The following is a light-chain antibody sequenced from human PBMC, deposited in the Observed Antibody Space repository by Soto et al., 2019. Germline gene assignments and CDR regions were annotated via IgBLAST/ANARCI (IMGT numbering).Light chain of an antibody. CDR2: ATS. V-gene: IGKV1-12*01. CDR1: QSIVSF. CDR3: QQLKSFPLS. J-gene: IGKJ4*01. Sequence: DIQMTQSPSSVSASVGDRVTITCRASQSIVSFLAWYQQKPGKAPNLLIYATSTLQSGVPSRFSGSGSGTDFTLTISSLQPEEFATYYCQQLKSFPLSFGGGTKVEI.